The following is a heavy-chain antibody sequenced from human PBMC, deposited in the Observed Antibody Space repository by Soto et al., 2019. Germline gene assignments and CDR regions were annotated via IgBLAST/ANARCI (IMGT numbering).Heavy chain of an antibody. J-gene: IGHJ6*02. Sequence: GESLKISCKGSGYSFINYWIGWVRQMPGKGLEWVGIIYPDDSDTIYSPSLQGQVTISADKSISTAYLQWSRLKASDTAMYYCARGYCSSNSCFVGRANYGMDVWGQGTTVTV. V-gene: IGHV5-51*01. CDR1: GYSFINYW. D-gene: IGHD2-2*01. CDR2: IYPDDSDT. CDR3: ARGYCSSNSCFVGRANYGMDV.